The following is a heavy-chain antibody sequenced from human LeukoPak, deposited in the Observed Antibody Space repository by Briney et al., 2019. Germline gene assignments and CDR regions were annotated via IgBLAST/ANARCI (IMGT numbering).Heavy chain of an antibody. CDR1: GYTITGYY. J-gene: IGHJ3*02. CDR2: INPNSGGT. CDR3: ARGRGFRDAFDI. D-gene: IGHD5-12*01. Sequence: ASVKVSCKASGYTITGYYMHWVRQAPGQGLEWMGWINPNSGGTNYAQKFQGRVTMTRDTSISTAYMELSRLRSDDTAVYYCARGRGFRDAFDIWGQGTMVTVSS. V-gene: IGHV1-2*02.